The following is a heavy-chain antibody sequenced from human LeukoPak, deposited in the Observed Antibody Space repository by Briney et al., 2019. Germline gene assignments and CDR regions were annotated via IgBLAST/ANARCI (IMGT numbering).Heavy chain of an antibody. J-gene: IGHJ4*02. CDR2: INPSGGST. CDR1: GYTFTSHY. Sequence: ASVKVSCKASGYTFTSHYMHWVRQAPGQGLEWMGIINPSGGSTSYAQKFQGRVTMTRDMPTSTVYMELSSLRSEDTAVYYCARALMSSYFDYWGQGTLVTVSS. V-gene: IGHV1-46*01. CDR3: ARALMSSYFDY.